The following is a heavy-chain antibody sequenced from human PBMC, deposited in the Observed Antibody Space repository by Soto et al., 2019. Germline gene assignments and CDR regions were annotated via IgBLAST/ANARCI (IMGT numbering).Heavy chain of an antibody. J-gene: IGHJ4*02. Sequence: QVQLQESGPGLVKPSETLSLTCTVSGGSISSYYWSWIRQPPGKGLEWIGYMHNSGSTKYNPSLKSRVTISADTSKNQFSLKLSSVTAADSAVYYCARGPYDFWSGYFATIDYWGQGTLVTVSS. CDR1: GGSISSYY. V-gene: IGHV4-59*08. CDR2: MHNSGST. CDR3: ARGPYDFWSGYFATIDY. D-gene: IGHD3-3*01.